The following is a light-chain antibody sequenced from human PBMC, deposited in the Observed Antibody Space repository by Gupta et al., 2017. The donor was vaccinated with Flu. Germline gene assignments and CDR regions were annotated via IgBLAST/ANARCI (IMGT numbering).Light chain of an antibody. J-gene: IGLJ2*01. CDR2: DDS. CDR1: NIGSKA. V-gene: IGLV3-21*02. CDR3: QVWDSSSDHVV. Sequence: GGNNIGSKAVHWYQQKPGQAPVLIVNDDSDRPSGSPERFSGSNSGNTATLTSTRVEAGDEADYYCQVWDSSSDHVVFGGGTKLTVL.